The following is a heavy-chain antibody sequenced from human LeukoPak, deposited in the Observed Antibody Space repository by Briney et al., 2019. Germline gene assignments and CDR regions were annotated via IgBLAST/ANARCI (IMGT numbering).Heavy chain of an antibody. CDR3: ARPKPRYCSGGSCSPFDY. V-gene: IGHV4-39*07. CDR1: GGSISSSNYY. D-gene: IGHD2-15*01. Sequence: EPSETLSLTCTVSGGSISSSNYYWGWIRQPPGKGLEWIGSIYYSGSTYYSPSLKSRVTISVDMSKNQFSLKLSSVTAADTAVYYCARPKPRYCSGGSCSPFDYWGQGTLVTVSS. J-gene: IGHJ4*02. CDR2: IYYSGST.